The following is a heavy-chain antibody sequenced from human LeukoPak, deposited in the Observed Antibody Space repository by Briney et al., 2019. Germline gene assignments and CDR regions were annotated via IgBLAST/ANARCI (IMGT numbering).Heavy chain of an antibody. V-gene: IGHV4-61*08. CDR1: GGSISSGGYY. J-gene: IGHJ4*02. Sequence: SQTLSLTCTVSGGSISSGGYYWSWIRQPPGKGLEWIGYIYYSGSTNYNPSLKSRVTISVDTSKNQFSLKLSSVTAADTAVYYCARLARSTRYYYDSRKGYFDYWGQGTLVTVSS. CDR2: IYYSGST. CDR3: ARLARSTRYYYDSRKGYFDY. D-gene: IGHD3-22*01.